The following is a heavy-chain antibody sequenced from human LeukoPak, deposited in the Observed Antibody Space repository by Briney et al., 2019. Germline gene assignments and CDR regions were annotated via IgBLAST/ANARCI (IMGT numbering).Heavy chain of an antibody. V-gene: IGHV4-59*01. D-gene: IGHD1-26*01. CDR1: GGSISSYY. CDR3: ARDSTGGSYYDS. Sequence: PSETLSLTCTVSGGSISSYYWSWIRQPPGKGLEWIGYVYHSGGTTYNPSLLGRVTISVDTSKNQFSLTLSSVTAADTAIYYCARDSTGGSYYDSWGQGTLVTVSS. J-gene: IGHJ4*02. CDR2: VYHSGGT.